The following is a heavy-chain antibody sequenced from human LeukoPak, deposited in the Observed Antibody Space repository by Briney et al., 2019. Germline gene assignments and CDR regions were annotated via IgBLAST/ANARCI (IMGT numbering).Heavy chain of an antibody. Sequence: GASVKVSCKASGYTFTGYYMHWVRQAPGQGLEWMGWINPNSGGTNYAQKFQGRVTMTKDTSISTAYMELSSLRSEDTAVYFCATDIGLYTYGVFDNWGQGTLVTVSS. CDR1: GYTFTGYY. V-gene: IGHV1-2*02. D-gene: IGHD5-18*01. J-gene: IGHJ4*02. CDR3: ATDIGLYTYGVFDN. CDR2: INPNSGGT.